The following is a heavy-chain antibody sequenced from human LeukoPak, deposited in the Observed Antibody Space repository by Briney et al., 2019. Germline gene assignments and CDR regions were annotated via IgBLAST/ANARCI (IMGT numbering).Heavy chain of an antibody. CDR1: GFTVSSNY. J-gene: IGHJ6*03. Sequence: GGSLRLSCAASGFTVSSNYMSWVRQAPGKGLEWVSVIYSGGSTYYADSVKGRFTISRDNSKNTLYLQMNSLRAEDTAVYYCAREYQLGYYYMDVWGKGTTVTISS. D-gene: IGHD2-2*01. V-gene: IGHV3-66*01. CDR2: IYSGGST. CDR3: AREYQLGYYYMDV.